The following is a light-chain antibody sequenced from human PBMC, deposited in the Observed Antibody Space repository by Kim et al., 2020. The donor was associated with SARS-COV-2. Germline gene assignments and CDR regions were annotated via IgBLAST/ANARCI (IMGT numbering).Light chain of an antibody. V-gene: IGLV2-8*01. Sequence: QSVTISCTGTSSDVGGYNYVSWYQQHPGKAPKLMIYEVSKRPSGVPDRFSGSKSGNTASLTVSGLQAEDEADYYCSSYASSTNYVFGTGTKVTVL. CDR2: EVS. CDR3: SSYASSTNYV. CDR1: SSDVGGYNY. J-gene: IGLJ1*01.